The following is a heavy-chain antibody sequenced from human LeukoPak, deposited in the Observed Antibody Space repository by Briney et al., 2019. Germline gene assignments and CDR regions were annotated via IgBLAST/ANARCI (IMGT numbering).Heavy chain of an antibody. CDR3: ATHPTKQWLADVDY. CDR2: ISGSGGST. CDR1: GFTFTIYA. J-gene: IGHJ4*02. Sequence: GGSLRLSCAASGFTFTIYAMNWVRQAPGKGLEWVSTISGSGGSTYYADSVKGRFTISRDNSKNTLYLQMNSLRAEDTAVYYCATHPTKQWLADVDYRGQGTVVTVSS. D-gene: IGHD6-19*01. V-gene: IGHV3-23*01.